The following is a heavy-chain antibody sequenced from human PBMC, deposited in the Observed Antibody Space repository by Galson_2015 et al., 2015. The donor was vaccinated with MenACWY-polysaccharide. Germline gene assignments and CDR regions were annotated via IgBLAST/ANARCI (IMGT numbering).Heavy chain of an antibody. D-gene: IGHD2-2*01. J-gene: IGHJ4*02. CDR3: AREPPSKCYFDY. V-gene: IGHV1-46*01. CDR1: GYSFTNYY. CDR2: IHPTADTI. Sequence: SVKVSCKASGYSFTNYYIHWLRQAPGQGLEWMGRIHPTADTIHYAQKFQGRVTMTRDTSTTTVYMELISLRSEDTAVYYCAREPPSKCYFDYWGQATPVTVSS.